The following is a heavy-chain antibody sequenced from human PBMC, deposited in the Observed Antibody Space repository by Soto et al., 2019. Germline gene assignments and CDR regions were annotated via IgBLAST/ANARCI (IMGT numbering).Heavy chain of an antibody. CDR3: ARESGGATATLDYYYFYMDV. D-gene: IGHD5-12*01. CDR1: GDTFNDYY. CDR2: INPNGGVT. Sequence: QVQLVQSGAEVKKPGASVTVSCRSSGDTFNDYYIHWVRQAPGQGLKWMGWINPNGGVTKYAQKFQGWVTMTRDTSIRTVYMQLGRLRSDDTAVYYCARESGGATATLDYYYFYMDVWGTGTTVTVSS. V-gene: IGHV1-2*04. J-gene: IGHJ6*03.